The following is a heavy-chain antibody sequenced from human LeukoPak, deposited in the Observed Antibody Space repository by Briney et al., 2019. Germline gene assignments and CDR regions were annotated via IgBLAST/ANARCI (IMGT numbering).Heavy chain of an antibody. D-gene: IGHD3-10*01. Sequence: GGSLRLSCAASGFTFSSYSMNWVRQAPGKGLEWVSSISSSSSYIYHADSVKGRFTISRDNAKNSLYLQMNSLRAEDTAVYYCARGSGITIGNAFDIWGQGTMATVSS. CDR2: ISSSSSYI. J-gene: IGHJ3*02. V-gene: IGHV3-21*01. CDR1: GFTFSSYS. CDR3: ARGSGITIGNAFDI.